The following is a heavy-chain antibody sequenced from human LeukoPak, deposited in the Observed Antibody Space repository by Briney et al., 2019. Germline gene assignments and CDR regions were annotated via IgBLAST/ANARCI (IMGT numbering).Heavy chain of an antibody. CDR1: GFTFSDYY. J-gene: IGHJ4*02. D-gene: IGHD2-2*02. Sequence: GGSLRLSCAASGFTFSDYYMSWIRQAPGKGLEWVSYIGGSGATIYYADSVKGRFTISRDNSKNTLYLQMNSLRAEDTAVYYCAKFGRDCSSTSCYSGFDYWGQGTLVTVSS. CDR2: IGGSGATI. CDR3: AKFGRDCSSTSCYSGFDY. V-gene: IGHV3-11*01.